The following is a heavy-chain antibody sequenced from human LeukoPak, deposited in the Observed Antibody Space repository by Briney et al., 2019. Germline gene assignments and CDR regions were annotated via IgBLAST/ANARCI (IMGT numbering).Heavy chain of an antibody. CDR3: ARGRGCSSTSCYYYYYYMDV. Sequence: ASVKVSCKASGGTFSSYAISWVRQAPGQGLEWMGGIIPIFGTANYAQKFQGRVTITADESTSTAYMELSSLRSEDTAVYYCARGRGCSSTSCYYYYYYMDVWGKGTTVTVSS. CDR2: IIPIFGTA. V-gene: IGHV1-69*13. D-gene: IGHD2-2*01. J-gene: IGHJ6*03. CDR1: GGTFSSYA.